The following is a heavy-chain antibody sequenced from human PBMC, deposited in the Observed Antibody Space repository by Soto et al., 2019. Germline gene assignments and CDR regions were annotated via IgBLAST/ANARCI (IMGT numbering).Heavy chain of an antibody. CDR2: LYDLDGS. CDR1: GFTISGKKY. D-gene: IGHD1-1*01. CDR3: ATWHEREHAYDV. Sequence: DVQLVESGGGLIQPGESLRLSCAAFGFTISGKKYVAWVRQAPGKGLEWVSALYDLDGSFYAASGKGRFTTSSDSSKTTVYLQMNDLRPDDTAVYYCATWHEREHAYDVWGQGTTVTGSS. J-gene: IGHJ3*01. V-gene: IGHV3-53*01.